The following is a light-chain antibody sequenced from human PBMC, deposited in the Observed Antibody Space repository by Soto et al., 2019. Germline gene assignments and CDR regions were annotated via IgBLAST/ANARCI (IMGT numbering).Light chain of an antibody. CDR1: QNVLSN. CDR2: GAS. Sequence: EIVMTQSPATLSVSPGERATLSYRASQNVLSNLAWYQQKPGQTPRLLMYGASTRATGLPARFSGSGSGTQFTLTISSLQSEDFAVYYCQQYNNWPITFGQGTRLEIK. J-gene: IGKJ5*01. CDR3: QQYNNWPIT. V-gene: IGKV3-15*01.